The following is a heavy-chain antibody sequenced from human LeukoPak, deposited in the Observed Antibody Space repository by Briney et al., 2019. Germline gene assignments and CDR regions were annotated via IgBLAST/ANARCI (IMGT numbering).Heavy chain of an antibody. J-gene: IGHJ6*02. D-gene: IGHD3-22*01. CDR1: GFTFSSYA. CDR3: ARDHRMIVVVTTYYYGMDV. CDR2: ISYDGSNK. V-gene: IGHV3-30-3*01. Sequence: PGGSLGLSCAASGFTFSSYAMHWVRQAPGKGLEWVAVISYDGSNKYYADSVKGRFTISRDNSKNTLYLQMNSLRAEDTAVYYCARDHRMIVVVTTYYYGMDVWGQGTTVTVSS.